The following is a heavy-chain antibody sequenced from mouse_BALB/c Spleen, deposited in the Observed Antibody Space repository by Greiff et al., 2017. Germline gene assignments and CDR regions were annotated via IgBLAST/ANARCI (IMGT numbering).Heavy chain of an antibody. V-gene: IGHV1S137*01. CDR1: GYTFTDYA. Sequence: QVQLQQSGAELVRPGVSVKISCKGSGYTFTDYAMHWVKQSHAKSLEWIGVISTYYGDASYNQKFKGKATMTVDKSSSTAYMELARLTSEDSAIYYCAKSTTGAMDYWGQGTSVTVSS. D-gene: IGHD5-5*01. CDR2: ISTYYGDA. J-gene: IGHJ4*01. CDR3: AKSTTGAMDY.